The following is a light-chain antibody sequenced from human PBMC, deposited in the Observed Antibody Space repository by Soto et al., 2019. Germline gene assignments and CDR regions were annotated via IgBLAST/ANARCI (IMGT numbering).Light chain of an antibody. CDR2: EAS. CDR1: QSISSW. V-gene: IGKV1-5*01. Sequence: EIQLNQSPSSVSASVRDRATITSAASQSISSWLAWYQQKPGKAPKLLIYEASSVESVVPSRFSGSGSGTEYTLTISSLQPDDFATYYCQQYNSYSRTFGQGTKVDI. CDR3: QQYNSYSRT. J-gene: IGKJ1*01.